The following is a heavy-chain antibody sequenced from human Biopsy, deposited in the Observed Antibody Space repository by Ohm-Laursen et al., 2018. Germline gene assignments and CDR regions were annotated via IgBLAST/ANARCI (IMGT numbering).Heavy chain of an antibody. V-gene: IGHV1-2*02. CDR2: INPNSGGT. Sequence: ASVTVSCKASGYTFTDSYMHWVRQAPGQGLEWMGWINPNSGGTKYAQKFQGRVTMTRDTSIDTVHMELSRLTSDDTALYYCAKDCGLGGDRDYWGQGTLVTVSS. J-gene: IGHJ4*02. CDR3: AKDCGLGGDRDY. D-gene: IGHD2-21*01. CDR1: GYTFTDSY.